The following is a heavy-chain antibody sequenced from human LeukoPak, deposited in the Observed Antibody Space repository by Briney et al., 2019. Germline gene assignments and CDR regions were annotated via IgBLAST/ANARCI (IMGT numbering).Heavy chain of an antibody. Sequence: SVKVSCKASGGTFSSYAISWVRQAPGQGLEWMGRIIPILGIANYAQKFQGRVTITADKSTSTAYMELSSLRSEGTAVYYCARGPQYSSAIDYWGQGTLVTVSS. V-gene: IGHV1-69*04. CDR3: ARGPQYSSAIDY. CDR2: IIPILGIA. CDR1: GGTFSSYA. D-gene: IGHD6-25*01. J-gene: IGHJ4*02.